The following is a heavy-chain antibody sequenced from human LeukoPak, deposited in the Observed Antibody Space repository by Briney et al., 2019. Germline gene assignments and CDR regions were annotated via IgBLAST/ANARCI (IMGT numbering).Heavy chain of an antibody. CDR2: ISAYNGNT. CDR3: ARVDIVVVVAATQGDY. V-gene: IGHV1-18*01. J-gene: IGHJ4*02. Sequence: ASVKVSCKASGYTFTSYGISWVRQAPGQGVEWMGWISAYNGNTNYAQKLQGRVTMTTDTSTSTAYMELRSLRSDDTAVYYCARVDIVVVVAATQGDYWGQGTLVTVSS. D-gene: IGHD2-15*01. CDR1: GYTFTSYG.